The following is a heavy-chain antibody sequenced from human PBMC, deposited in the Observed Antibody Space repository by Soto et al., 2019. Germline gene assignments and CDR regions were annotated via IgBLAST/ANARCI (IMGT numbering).Heavy chain of an antibody. V-gene: IGHV3-30*18. J-gene: IGHJ6*01. D-gene: IGHD4-17*01. CDR1: GFTFSSYG. Sequence: GGSLRRSCASSGFTFSSYGMHWVRQAPGKGLEWVAVISYDGSNKYYADSVKGRFTISRDNSKNTLYLQMNSLRAEDTAVYYCAKDHDYGDYESHYYYYGMDVWGQGTKVTVS. CDR3: AKDHDYGDYESHYYYYGMDV. CDR2: ISYDGSNK.